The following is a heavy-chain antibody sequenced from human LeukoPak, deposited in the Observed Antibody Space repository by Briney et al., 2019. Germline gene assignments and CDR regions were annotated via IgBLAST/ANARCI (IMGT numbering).Heavy chain of an antibody. CDR1: GGSISSYY. V-gene: IGHV4-59*01. Sequence: SETLSLTCTVSGGSISSYYWSWIRQPPGKGLEWIGYIYYSGSTNYNPSLKSRVTISVDTSKNQFSLKLSSVTAADTAVYYCARGGYVYYYYMDVWGRGTTVTVSS. CDR3: ARGGYVYYYYMDV. J-gene: IGHJ6*03. D-gene: IGHD5-12*01. CDR2: IYYSGST.